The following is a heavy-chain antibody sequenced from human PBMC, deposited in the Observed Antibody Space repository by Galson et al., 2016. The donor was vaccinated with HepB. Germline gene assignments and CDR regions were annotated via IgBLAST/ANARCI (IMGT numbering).Heavy chain of an antibody. CDR2: ISTYNGNT. J-gene: IGHJ4*02. CDR3: ARGGFSGSYFGGFDY. V-gene: IGHV1-18*01. CDR1: GYTFTSYG. D-gene: IGHD1-26*01. Sequence: SVKVSCKASGYTFTSYGITWVRQAPGQGLEWMGWISTYNGNTDFAQKVQGRVTMTTDTFTSTAYMELRDLRSDDTAVYYCARGGFSGSYFGGFDYWGQGTLISVSS.